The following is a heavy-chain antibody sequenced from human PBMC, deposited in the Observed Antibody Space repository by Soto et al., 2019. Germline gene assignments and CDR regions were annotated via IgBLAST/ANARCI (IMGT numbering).Heavy chain of an antibody. V-gene: IGHV1-69*02. CDR1: GGTFSSYT. CDR2: IIPILGIA. J-gene: IGHJ4*02. CDR3: ARCAHDRHERFYY. Sequence: SVKLSCKASGGTFSSYTISWVRQAPGQGLEWMGRIIPILGIANYAQKFQGRVTITPDNSTSTAYMELSSLRSEDTAVYYFARCAHDRHERFYYSGQGNLVTGSA. D-gene: IGHD1-1*01.